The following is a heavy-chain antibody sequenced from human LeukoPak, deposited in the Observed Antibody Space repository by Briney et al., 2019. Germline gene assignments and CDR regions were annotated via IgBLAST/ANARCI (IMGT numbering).Heavy chain of an antibody. D-gene: IGHD3-3*01. CDR1: GYTFTGYY. Sequence: GASVKVSCKASGYTFTGYYMHWVRQAPGQGLEWMGWINPNSGGTNYAQKFQGRVTMTRDTSISTAYMELSRLRSDDTAVYYCARGRSIFGVVNFDYWGQGTLVTVSS. J-gene: IGHJ4*02. CDR3: ARGRSIFGVVNFDY. CDR2: INPNSGGT. V-gene: IGHV1-2*02.